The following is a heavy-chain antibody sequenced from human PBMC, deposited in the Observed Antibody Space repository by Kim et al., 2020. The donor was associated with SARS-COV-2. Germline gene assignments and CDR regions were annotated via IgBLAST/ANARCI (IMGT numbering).Heavy chain of an antibody. J-gene: IGHJ6*02. D-gene: IGHD5-12*01. Sequence: GGSLRLSCAASGFTFSSYAMHWVRQAPGKGLEWVAVISYDGSNKYYADSVKGRFTISRDNSKNTLYLQMNSLRAEDTAVNYCARDPYKPDIVATIFRTATTGYYYYGMDVWGQGTTVTVSS. CDR1: GFTFSSYA. CDR2: ISYDGSNK. V-gene: IGHV3-30*04. CDR3: ARDPYKPDIVATIFRTATTGYYYYGMDV.